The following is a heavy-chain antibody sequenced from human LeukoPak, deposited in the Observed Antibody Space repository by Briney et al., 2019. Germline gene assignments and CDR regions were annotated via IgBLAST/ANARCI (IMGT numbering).Heavy chain of an antibody. CDR2: ISYDGSNK. D-gene: IGHD3-22*01. Sequence: GRSLRLSCAASGFTFSSYAMHWVRQAPGKGLEWVAVISYDGSNKYYAGSVKGRFTISRDNSKNTLYLQMNSLRAEDTAVYYCARPPQHHIVGGDDAFDIWGQGTMVTVSS. CDR1: GFTFSSYA. CDR3: ARPPQHHIVGGDDAFDI. V-gene: IGHV3-30-3*01. J-gene: IGHJ3*02.